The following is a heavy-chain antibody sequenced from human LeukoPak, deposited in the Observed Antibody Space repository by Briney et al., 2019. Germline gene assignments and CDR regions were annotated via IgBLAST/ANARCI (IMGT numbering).Heavy chain of an antibody. CDR1: GGSISSSSYY. CDR3: ARAQSGIVDFDY. J-gene: IGHJ4*02. CDR2: INHSGST. Sequence: PSETLSLTCTVSGGSISSSSYYWGWVRQPPGKGLEWIGEINHSGSTNYNPSLKSRVTISVDTSKNQFSLKLSSVTAADTAVYYCARAQSGIVDFDYWGQGTLVTVSS. D-gene: IGHD2-21*01. V-gene: IGHV4-39*07.